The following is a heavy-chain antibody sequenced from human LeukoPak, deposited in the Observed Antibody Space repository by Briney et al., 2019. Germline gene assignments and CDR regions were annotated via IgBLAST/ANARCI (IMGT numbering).Heavy chain of an antibody. D-gene: IGHD3-10*01. J-gene: IGHJ3*02. Sequence: SETLSLTCTVSGGSISSSSYYWGWIRQPPGKGLEWIGSIYYSGSTYYNPSLKSRVTISVDTSKNQFSLKLSSVTAADTAVYYCARPLMVRGVIRVDAFDIWGQGTMVTFSS. CDR2: IYYSGST. V-gene: IGHV4-39*07. CDR1: GGSISSSSYY. CDR3: ARPLMVRGVIRVDAFDI.